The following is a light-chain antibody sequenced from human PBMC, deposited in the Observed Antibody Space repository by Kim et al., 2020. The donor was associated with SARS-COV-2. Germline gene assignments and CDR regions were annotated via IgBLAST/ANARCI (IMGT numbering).Light chain of an antibody. Sequence: EIVMTQSPATLSVSPGERATLSCRASQSVSSDLGWYQQKPGQAPRLLIYGASTRATGIPARFSGSGSGTEFTLTISSLQSEDFAVYYCQQYHNWPPLTFGGGTKVDIK. J-gene: IGKJ4*01. CDR2: GAS. CDR3: QQYHNWPPLT. V-gene: IGKV3-15*01. CDR1: QSVSSD.